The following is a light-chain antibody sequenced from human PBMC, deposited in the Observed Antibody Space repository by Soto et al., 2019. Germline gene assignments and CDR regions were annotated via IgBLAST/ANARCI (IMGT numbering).Light chain of an antibody. J-gene: IGKJ1*01. V-gene: IGKV3-11*01. CDR2: DAS. CDR3: QQRSNWPRT. CDR1: QSVSSY. Sequence: EIVLTQSPATLSFSPGERATLSCRASQSVSSYLAWYQQKPGQAPRLLIYDASNRATGIPARFSGSGSGTDFTLTISSLESEDFAVYYCQQRSNWPRTFGQGTKVDI.